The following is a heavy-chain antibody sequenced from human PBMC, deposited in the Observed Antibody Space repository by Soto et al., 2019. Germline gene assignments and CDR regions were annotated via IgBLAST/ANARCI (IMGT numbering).Heavy chain of an antibody. Sequence: GVTLRLSCAVAAFPPSRNGSRWVRQAPGQGLVRVAVISYDGSNKYYADSVKGRFTISRDNSKNTLYLQMNSLRAEDTAVYYWAKGGITMVRGVITPRPNYIDDWGQGTRDTLS. CDR3: AKGGITMVRGVITPRPNYIDD. D-gene: IGHD3-10*01. J-gene: IGHJ4*02. V-gene: IGHV3-30*18. CDR1: AFPPSRNG. CDR2: ISYDGSNK.